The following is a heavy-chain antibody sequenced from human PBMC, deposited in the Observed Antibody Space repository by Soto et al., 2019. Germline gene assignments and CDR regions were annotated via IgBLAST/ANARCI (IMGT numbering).Heavy chain of an antibody. CDR2: IWSDGTKK. Sequence: DLEESGGGVVQPGRSLTLSCTASGFAFSNYGIHWVRQAPGRGLEWVAVIWSDGTKKFYAGSVRGRFTISRDNSKNTIDLQMNSLRAEDTAVYYCARDWWEEPAGKETVSQFDYWGQGTLVTVSS. CDR1: GFAFSNYG. D-gene: IGHD6-13*01. J-gene: IGHJ4*02. V-gene: IGHV3-33*01. CDR3: ARDWWEEPAGKETVSQFDY.